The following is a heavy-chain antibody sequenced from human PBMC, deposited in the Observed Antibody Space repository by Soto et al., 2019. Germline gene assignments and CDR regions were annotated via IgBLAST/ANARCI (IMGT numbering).Heavy chain of an antibody. J-gene: IGHJ4*02. CDR1: GGSISSYY. Sequence: QVQLQESGPGLVKPSETLSLTCTVSGGSISSYYWSWIRQPPGKGLEWIGYIYYSGSTNYNPSLNSRGTRSVDTSKSQFSLKLSSVAAADTAVYYCAGIGRVSGFDYWGQGTLVTVSS. CDR2: IYYSGST. CDR3: AGIGRVSGFDY. D-gene: IGHD1-26*01. V-gene: IGHV4-59*01.